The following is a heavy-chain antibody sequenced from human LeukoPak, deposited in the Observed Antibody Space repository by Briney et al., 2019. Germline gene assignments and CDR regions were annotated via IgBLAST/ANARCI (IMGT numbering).Heavy chain of an antibody. J-gene: IGHJ5*02. D-gene: IGHD6-19*01. Sequence: SETLSLTCAVYGGSFSGYYWSWIRQPPGKGLEWIGEINHSGSTNYNPSLKSRVTISVDTSKNQFSLKLSSVTAADTAVYYCARQSGGWYYNWFDPWGQGTLVTVSS. CDR3: ARQSGGWYYNWFDP. V-gene: IGHV4-34*01. CDR2: INHSGST. CDR1: GGSFSGYY.